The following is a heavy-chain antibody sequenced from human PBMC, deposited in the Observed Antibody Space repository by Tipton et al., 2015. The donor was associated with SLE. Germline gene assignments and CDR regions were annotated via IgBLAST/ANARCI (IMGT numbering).Heavy chain of an antibody. Sequence: LRLSCTVSGYSISSGYYWGWIRQPPGKGLEWIGSIYHSGSTYYNPSLKSRVTISVDTSKNQFSLKLSSVTAADTAVYYCAREGDTDYYGSGSHNWGQGTLVTVSS. D-gene: IGHD3-10*01. J-gene: IGHJ4*02. V-gene: IGHV4-38-2*02. CDR2: IYHSGST. CDR3: AREGDTDYYGSGSHN. CDR1: GYSISSGYY.